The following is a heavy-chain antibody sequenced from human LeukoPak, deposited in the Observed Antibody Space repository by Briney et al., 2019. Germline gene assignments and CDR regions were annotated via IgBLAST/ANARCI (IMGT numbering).Heavy chain of an antibody. CDR2: IKQDGSEK. D-gene: IGHD3-16*01. J-gene: IGHJ4*02. V-gene: IGHV3-7*01. CDR1: GFTFSSYW. CDR3: ARDGGNYYFDY. Sequence: GGSLRLSCAASGFTFSSYWMSWVRQAPGKGLEWVANIKQDGSEKYYVDSVKGRFTISRDNSKNTLYLQMNSLRAEDTAVHYCARDGGNYYFDYWGQGTLVTVSS.